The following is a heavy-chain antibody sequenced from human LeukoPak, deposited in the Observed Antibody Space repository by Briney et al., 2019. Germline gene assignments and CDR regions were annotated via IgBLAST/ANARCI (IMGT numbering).Heavy chain of an antibody. D-gene: IGHD4-17*01. CDR1: GGSISSYY. Sequence: SETLSLTCTVPGGSISSYYWSWIRQPPGKGLEWIGYIYYSGSTNYNPSLKSRVTISVDTSKNQFSLKLSSVTAADTAVYYCARGTTVTTGFGYWGQGTLVTVSS. CDR2: IYYSGST. J-gene: IGHJ4*02. CDR3: ARGTTVTTGFGY. V-gene: IGHV4-59*01.